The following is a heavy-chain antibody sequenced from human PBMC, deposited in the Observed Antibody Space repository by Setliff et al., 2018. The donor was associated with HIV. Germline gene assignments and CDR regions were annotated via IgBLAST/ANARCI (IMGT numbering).Heavy chain of an antibody. J-gene: IGHJ3*01. CDR2: IRYDGSNK. CDR3: VREGEYFDTIGHYLVRRFFDL. D-gene: IGHD3-9*01. CDR1: GFTFSSYG. V-gene: IGHV3-30*02. Sequence: GGSLRLSCAASGFTFSSYGMHWVRQAPGKGLEWVAFIRYDGSNKYYADSVKGRFTISRDNAKKSVFLHMNSLGGEDTAVYYCVREGEYFDTIGHYLVRRFFDLWGQGTMVTVSS.